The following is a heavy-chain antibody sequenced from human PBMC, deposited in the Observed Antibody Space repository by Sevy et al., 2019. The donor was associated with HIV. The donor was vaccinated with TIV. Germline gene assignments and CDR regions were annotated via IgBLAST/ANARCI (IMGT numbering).Heavy chain of an antibody. J-gene: IGHJ5*02. CDR3: AKEDSNGVCYSS. CDR2: ISPTSSYI. Sequence: GGSLRLSCAASGFTFSIYTLNWVRRAPGKGLEWVSYISPTSSYIDYADSVKGRFSISRDNAKNSLFLQMNSLRADDTAIYYCAKEDSNGVCYSSWGQGTLVTVSS. D-gene: IGHD2-21*01. V-gene: IGHV3-21*01. CDR1: GFTFSIYT.